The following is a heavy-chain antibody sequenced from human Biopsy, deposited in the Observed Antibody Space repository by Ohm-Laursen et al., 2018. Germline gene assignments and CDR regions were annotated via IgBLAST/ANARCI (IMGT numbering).Heavy chain of an antibody. CDR1: EGAFSNYG. D-gene: IGHD3-9*01. CDR2: NIPILGTG. CDR3: ATKLTGYFHH. Sequence: SSVKVSCKAPEGAFSNYGVNWVRQAPGQGLEWLGGNIPILGTGNYAQKFQDRVTVAADTSTSTATMELRSLRSDDTAVYYCATKLTGYFHHWGQGTLVSVSS. J-gene: IGHJ1*01. V-gene: IGHV1-69*06.